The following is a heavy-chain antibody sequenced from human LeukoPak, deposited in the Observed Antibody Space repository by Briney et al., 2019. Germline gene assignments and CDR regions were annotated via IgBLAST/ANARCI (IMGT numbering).Heavy chain of an antibody. CDR1: GYSFTSYW. D-gene: IGHD4-17*01. J-gene: IGHJ4*02. V-gene: IGHV5-51*01. CDR2: IYPGDSDT. CDR3: ARGDYGDYRIFYTLFDF. Sequence: GESLTISCKGSGYSFTSYWIGWVRQMPGKGLEWMGIIYPGDSDTRYSPSFQGQVTISADRSISTAYLQWSSLKASDTAMYYCARGDYGDYRIFYTLFDFWGQGTLVTVSS.